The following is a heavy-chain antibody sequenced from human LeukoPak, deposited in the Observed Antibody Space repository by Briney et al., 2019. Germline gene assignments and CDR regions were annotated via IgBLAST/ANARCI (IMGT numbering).Heavy chain of an antibody. CDR3: ARATLTYDILTDSYYYYYMDV. Sequence: SETLSLTCTVSGYSISSGYYWGWIRQPPGKGLEWIGSIYHSGSTYYNPSLKSRVTISVDTSKNQFSLKLSSVTAADTAVYYCARATLTYDILTDSYYYYYMDVWGKGTTVTVSS. CDR2: IYHSGST. D-gene: IGHD3-9*01. CDR1: GYSISSGYY. V-gene: IGHV4-38-2*02. J-gene: IGHJ6*03.